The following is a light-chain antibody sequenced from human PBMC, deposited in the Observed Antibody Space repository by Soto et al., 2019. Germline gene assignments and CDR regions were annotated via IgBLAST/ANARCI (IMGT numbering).Light chain of an antibody. V-gene: IGLV2-14*01. CDR2: DVS. CDR1: SSDVGAYNY. Sequence: QSALTQPASVSGSPGQSITISCTGTSSDVGAYNYVSWYQQHPGKAPKLMIYDVSNRPSGVSNRFSGSKSGNTASLTISGLQAEDEADYYCSSYTSSSTLPYVFGNGTKVTVL. J-gene: IGLJ1*01. CDR3: SSYTSSSTLPYV.